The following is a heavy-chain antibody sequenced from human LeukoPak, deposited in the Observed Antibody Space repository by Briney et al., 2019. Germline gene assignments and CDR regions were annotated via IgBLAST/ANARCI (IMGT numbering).Heavy chain of an antibody. V-gene: IGHV4-59*01. CDR3: ARDQTTMVRGVRLRTGWFDP. CDR2: IYYSGST. Sequence: SETLSLTCTVSGGSISSYYWSWIRQPPGKGLECIGYIYYSGSTNYNPSLKSRVTISVDTSKNQFSLKLSSVTAADTAVYYCARDQTTMVRGVRLRTGWFDPWGQGTLVTVSS. CDR1: GGSISSYY. J-gene: IGHJ5*02. D-gene: IGHD3-10*01.